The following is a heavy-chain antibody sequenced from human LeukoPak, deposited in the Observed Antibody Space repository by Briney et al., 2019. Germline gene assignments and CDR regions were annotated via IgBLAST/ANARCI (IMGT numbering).Heavy chain of an antibody. Sequence: SVKVSCKASGGTFSSYAISWVRQAPGQGLEWMGGIIPIFGTANYAQKFQGRVTIPTDESTSTAYMELSSLRSEDTAVYYCARGPAGRITMVRGVTTYYYYMDVWGKGTTVTVSS. CDR3: ARGPAGRITMVRGVTTYYYYMDV. J-gene: IGHJ6*03. CDR1: GGTFSSYA. CDR2: IIPIFGTA. V-gene: IGHV1-69*05. D-gene: IGHD3-10*01.